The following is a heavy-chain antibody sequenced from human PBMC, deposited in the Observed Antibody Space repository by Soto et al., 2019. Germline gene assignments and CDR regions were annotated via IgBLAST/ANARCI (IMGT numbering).Heavy chain of an antibody. D-gene: IGHD3-10*01. Sequence: QVQLVESGGGVVQPGRSLRLSCAASGFTFSSYPIHWVRQAPGKGLEWVGSISYDGTREDFADSLRGRFTLSRDNSKNMLWLQMNSLRSEDTAGYYCLRDYSGWFDFWGQGTLVTVSS. CDR2: ISYDGTRE. CDR3: LRDYSGWFDF. J-gene: IGHJ5*01. V-gene: IGHV3-30-3*01. CDR1: GFTFSSYP.